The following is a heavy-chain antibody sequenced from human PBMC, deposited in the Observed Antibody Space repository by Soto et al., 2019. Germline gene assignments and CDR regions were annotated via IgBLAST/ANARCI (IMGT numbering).Heavy chain of an antibody. D-gene: IGHD6-19*01. Sequence: QVQLVQSGAEVKKPGASVKVSCKAAGYTFTSYDINWVRQATGLGLEWMGWMHTNSGNTGYAQKFQGRVIMTRNTSISTAYMELSSLRSEDTAVYYCARGGSSGWYFHAFDIWGQGTMVTVSS. CDR1: GYTFTSYD. V-gene: IGHV1-8*01. CDR2: MHTNSGNT. J-gene: IGHJ3*02. CDR3: ARGGSSGWYFHAFDI.